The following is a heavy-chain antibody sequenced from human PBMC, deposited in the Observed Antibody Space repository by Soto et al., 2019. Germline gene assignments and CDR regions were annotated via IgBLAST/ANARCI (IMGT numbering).Heavy chain of an antibody. CDR2: INPSGGST. J-gene: IGHJ5*02. D-gene: IGHD3-9*01. CDR1: GYTFTSYY. V-gene: IGHV1-46*03. Sequence: ASVKVSCKASGYTFTSYYMHWVRQAPGQGLEWMGIINPSGGSTSYAQKFQGRVTMTRDTSTSTVYMELSSLRSEDAAVYYCARAYYDILPTMARFDPWGQGTLVTVSS. CDR3: ARAYYDILPTMARFDP.